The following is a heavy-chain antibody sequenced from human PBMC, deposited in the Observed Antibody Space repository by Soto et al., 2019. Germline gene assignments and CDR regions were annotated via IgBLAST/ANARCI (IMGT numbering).Heavy chain of an antibody. CDR1: GGTFSSYA. Sequence: QVQLVQSGAEVKKPGSSVKVSCKASGGTFSSYAISWVRQAPGQGLEWMGGSIPISGTANYAQKFQGRVTITADESTSTAYMEPSRLRSEDTAVYYCARVGREGYCSGGSCYSRLGYYYGMDVCGQGTTVTVSS. J-gene: IGHJ6*02. V-gene: IGHV1-69*01. D-gene: IGHD2-15*01. CDR2: SIPISGTA. CDR3: ARVGREGYCSGGSCYSRLGYYYGMDV.